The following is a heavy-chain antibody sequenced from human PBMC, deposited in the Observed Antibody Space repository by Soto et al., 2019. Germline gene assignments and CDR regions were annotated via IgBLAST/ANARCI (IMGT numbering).Heavy chain of an antibody. Sequence: SVKVSCKASGGTFNTYTFAWVRQAPGQGLEWMGGIIPTFNTATYAQKFQGRVTITADESTRTAYMELSSLRSEDTAMYYCARRGDEIYLNAFDIWGQGTMVTVSS. V-gene: IGHV1-69*13. J-gene: IGHJ3*02. CDR1: GGTFNTYT. D-gene: IGHD2-2*02. CDR3: ARRGDEIYLNAFDI. CDR2: IIPTFNTA.